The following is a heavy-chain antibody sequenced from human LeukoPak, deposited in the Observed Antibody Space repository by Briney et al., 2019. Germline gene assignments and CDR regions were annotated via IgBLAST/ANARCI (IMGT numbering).Heavy chain of an antibody. J-gene: IGHJ4*02. V-gene: IGHV3-7*01. Sequence: PGGSLRLSCAASGFTSTNYWMSWVRQAPGKGLEWVASIKQDGSEKYYVDSVKGRFSISRDNAKNSLYLQMNSLRAEDTAVYYCARDDYGGTRYWGQGTLVTVSS. CDR2: IKQDGSEK. D-gene: IGHD4/OR15-4a*01. CDR3: ARDDYGGTRY. CDR1: GFTSTNYW.